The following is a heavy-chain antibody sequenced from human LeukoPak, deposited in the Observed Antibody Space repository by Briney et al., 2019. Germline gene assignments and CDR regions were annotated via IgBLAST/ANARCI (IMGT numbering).Heavy chain of an antibody. J-gene: IGHJ4*02. CDR3: AKDFGYPLAVVPAASYYFDY. V-gene: IGHV3-23*01. CDR1: GFTFSSYA. D-gene: IGHD2-2*01. Sequence: GGSLRLSCAASGFTFSSYAMSWVRQAPGKGLEWVSAISGSGGSTYYADSVKGRFTISRDNSKNTLYLQMNSLRAEDTAVYYCAKDFGYPLAVVPAASYYFDYWGQGTLVTVSS. CDR2: ISGSGGST.